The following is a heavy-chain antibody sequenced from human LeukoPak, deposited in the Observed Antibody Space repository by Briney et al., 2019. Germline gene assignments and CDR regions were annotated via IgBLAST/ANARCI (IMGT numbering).Heavy chain of an antibody. CDR1: GGSVRRGNYY. J-gene: IGHJ2*01. V-gene: IGHV4-61*02. D-gene: IGHD2-2*01. CDR2: IYTSGTT. CDR3: VRSGGYCGTTTCHVEYFDL. Sequence: SETLSLTCTVSGGSVRRGNYYWTWIRQPAGSGLEWIGRIYTSGTTDYNPSLRTRVTISVDASRNQFSLNLSSVTAADTAVYYCVRSGGYCGTTTCHVEYFDLWGRGTLVTVSS.